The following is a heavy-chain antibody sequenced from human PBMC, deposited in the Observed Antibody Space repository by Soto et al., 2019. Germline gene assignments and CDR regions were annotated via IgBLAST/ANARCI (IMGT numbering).Heavy chain of an antibody. CDR3: ASSVTDYYYYGMDV. D-gene: IGHD3-16*02. Sequence: PGGSLRLSCAASGFTFSSYWMSWVRQAPGKGLEWVANIKQDGSEKYYVDSVKGRFTISRDNDKNSLYLQMNSLRAEDTAVYYCASSVTDYYYYGMDVWGQGTTVTVSS. J-gene: IGHJ6*02. CDR1: GFTFSSYW. CDR2: IKQDGSEK. V-gene: IGHV3-7*05.